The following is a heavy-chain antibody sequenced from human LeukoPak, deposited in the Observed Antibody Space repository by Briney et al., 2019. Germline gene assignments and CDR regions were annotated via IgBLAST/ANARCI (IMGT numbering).Heavy chain of an antibody. CDR3: AKEDSEGGPNWFDT. V-gene: IGHV3-23*01. J-gene: IGHJ5*02. CDR1: GLTFSTYG. Sequence: GGSLRLSCAASGLTFSTYGMSWVRQAPGKGLEWVSAVSGGSTTSYAEYVRGRFTISGDNSKNTLYLQMNSPRAEDTAVYYCAKEDSEGGPNWFDTWGQGALVTVSS. D-gene: IGHD1-14*01. CDR2: VSGGSTT.